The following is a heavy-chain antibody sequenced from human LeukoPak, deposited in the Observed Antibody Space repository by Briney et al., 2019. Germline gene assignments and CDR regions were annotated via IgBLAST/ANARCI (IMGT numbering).Heavy chain of an antibody. CDR1: GGTFSSYA. V-gene: IGHV1-69*05. CDR2: IIPIIGTA. CDR3: ARGDYDSSGYYYN. J-gene: IGHJ4*02. D-gene: IGHD3-22*01. Sequence: SVKVSCKASGGTFSSYAVSWVRQAPGQGLEWMGRIIPIIGTANYAQKFQGRVTITTDESTSTAYMELSSLRSEDTAVYCCARGDYDSSGYYYNWGQGTLVTVSS.